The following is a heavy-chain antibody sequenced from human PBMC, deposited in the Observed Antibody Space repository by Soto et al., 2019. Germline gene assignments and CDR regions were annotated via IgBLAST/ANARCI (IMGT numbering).Heavy chain of an antibody. J-gene: IGHJ4*02. CDR3: ARDDGLAYCGGDCYS. D-gene: IGHD2-21*02. V-gene: IGHV1-69*02. CDR2: IIPILGIA. Sequence: QVQLVQSGAEVKKPGSSVKVSCKASGGTFSSYTISWVRQAPAQGLEWMGRIIPILGIANYAQKFQGRVTITADKSTSTAYMELSSLRSEDTAVYFCARDDGLAYCGGDCYSWGQGTLVTVSS. CDR1: GGTFSSYT.